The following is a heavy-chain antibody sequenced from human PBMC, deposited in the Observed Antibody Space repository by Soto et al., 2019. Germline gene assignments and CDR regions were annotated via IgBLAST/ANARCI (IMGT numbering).Heavy chain of an antibody. Sequence: GGSLRLSCAASGVTFSSYAMNWVRQTPGKGLEWVSAISGSGTSTYYADSVKGRFTISRDNSKNTLYLQVNSLRVDDTAVYYCASQIAAAQFAGYWGQGTLVTVSS. J-gene: IGHJ4*02. D-gene: IGHD6-25*01. V-gene: IGHV3-23*01. CDR2: ISGSGTST. CDR3: ASQIAAAQFAGY. CDR1: GVTFSSYA.